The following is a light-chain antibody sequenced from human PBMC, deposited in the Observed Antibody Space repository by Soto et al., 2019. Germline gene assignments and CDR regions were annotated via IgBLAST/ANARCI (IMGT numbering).Light chain of an antibody. CDR3: QQYNSFST. CDR1: QSISSW. Sequence: IQMTQSPSTRSSSLGDRVTITCRASQSISSWLAWYQQKPGKAPKLLIYKASSLESGVPSRFSGSGSGKEFTLTISSLKPDDFATYYCQQYNSFSTFGQGTKVDIK. V-gene: IGKV1-5*03. CDR2: KAS. J-gene: IGKJ1*01.